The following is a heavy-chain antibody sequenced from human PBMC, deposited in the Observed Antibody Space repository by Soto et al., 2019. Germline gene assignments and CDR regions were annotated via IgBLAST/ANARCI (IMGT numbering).Heavy chain of an antibody. CDR2: SYHSGST. D-gene: IGHD1-1*01. CDR3: ARDQLEGNWFDP. J-gene: IGHJ5*02. Sequence: QLQLQESGSGLVRPSQTLSLTCAVSGGSISSGGYSWNWIRQPPGKRLEWLGYSYHSGSTLYNPSHKSRVTISVDKSKNQFSLKLTSVTAADTAVYYCARDQLEGNWFDPWGQGTLVTVSS. V-gene: IGHV4-30-2*01. CDR1: GGSISSGGYS.